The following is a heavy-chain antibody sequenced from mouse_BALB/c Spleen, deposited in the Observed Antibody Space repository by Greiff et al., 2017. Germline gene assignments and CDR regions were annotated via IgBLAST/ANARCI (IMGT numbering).Heavy chain of an antibody. CDR2: ISSGGSYT. CDR1: GFTFSSYA. Sequence: EVMLVESGGGLVKPGGSLKLSCAASGFTFSSYAMSWVRQSPEKRLEWVAEISSGGSYTYYPDTVTGRFTISRDNAKNTLYLEMSSLRSEDTAMYYCARVPYGNYRNYYAMDYWGQGTSVTVSS. CDR3: ARVPYGNYRNYYAMDY. J-gene: IGHJ4*01. V-gene: IGHV5-9-4*01. D-gene: IGHD2-1*01.